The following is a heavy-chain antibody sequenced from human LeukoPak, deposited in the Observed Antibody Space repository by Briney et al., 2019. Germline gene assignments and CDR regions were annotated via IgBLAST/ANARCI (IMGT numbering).Heavy chain of an antibody. CDR2: ISGSGVNT. V-gene: IGHV3-23*01. CDR3: AKDLAYSNYDLKYGMDV. CDR1: GFTFSNYA. J-gene: IGHJ6*02. Sequence: GGSLRLSCAASGFTFSNYAMSWVRQAPGKGLEWVSGISGSGVNTYYADSVKGRFTISRDDSKNTLYLQMNSLRAEDTAVYYCAKDLAYSNYDLKYGMDVWGQGTTVTVSS. D-gene: IGHD4-11*01.